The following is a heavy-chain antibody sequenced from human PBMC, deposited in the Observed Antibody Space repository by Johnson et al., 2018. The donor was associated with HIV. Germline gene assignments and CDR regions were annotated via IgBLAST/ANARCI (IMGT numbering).Heavy chain of an antibody. D-gene: IGHD6-13*01. CDR1: WFTVSSNY. Sequence: VQLVESGGGLIQPGGSLRLSCAASWFTVSSNYMSWVRQAPGKGLEWVSVIGTAGDTYYVDSMKGRFTISRDNAKNSLYLQMNSLRAEDTAVYYCARDDTGYSSSFDAFDVWGQGTMVTVSS. CDR2: IGTAGDT. V-gene: IGHV3-53*01. CDR3: ARDDTGYSSSFDAFDV. J-gene: IGHJ3*01.